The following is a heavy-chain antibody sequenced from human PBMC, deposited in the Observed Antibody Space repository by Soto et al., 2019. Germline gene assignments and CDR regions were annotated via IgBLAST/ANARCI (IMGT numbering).Heavy chain of an antibody. CDR1: GFTFSSYS. CDR3: ARQVTYYYGSGSYTHFDY. CDR2: ISSSSSTI. D-gene: IGHD3-10*01. J-gene: IGHJ4*02. V-gene: IGHV3-48*02. Sequence: EVQLVESGGGLVQPGGSLRLSCAASGFTFSSYSMNWVRQAPGKGLEWVSYISSSSSTIYYADSVKGRFTISRDNAKNSLYLQMNSLRDEDTAVYYCARQVTYYYGSGSYTHFDYCGQGTLVTVSS.